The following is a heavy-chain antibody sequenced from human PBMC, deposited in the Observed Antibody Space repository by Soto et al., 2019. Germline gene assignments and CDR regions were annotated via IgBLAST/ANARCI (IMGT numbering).Heavy chain of an antibody. CDR2: ISYDGSNK. Sequence: HPGGSLRLSCAASGFTFSSYGMHWVRQAPGKGLEWVAVISYDGSNKYYADSVKGRFTISRDNSKNTLYLQMNSLRAEDTAVYYCAKVKDFWSAYGMDVWGQGTTVTVSS. V-gene: IGHV3-30*18. CDR3: AKVKDFWSAYGMDV. D-gene: IGHD3-3*01. CDR1: GFTFSSYG. J-gene: IGHJ6*02.